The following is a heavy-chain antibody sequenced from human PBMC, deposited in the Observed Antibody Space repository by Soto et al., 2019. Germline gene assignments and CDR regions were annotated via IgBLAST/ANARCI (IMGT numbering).Heavy chain of an antibody. V-gene: IGHV3-23*01. J-gene: IGHJ3*02. Sequence: GGSLRLSCAASGFTFSSYAMSGVRQAPGKGLEGVSAISGSGGSTYYADSVKGRFTISRDNSKNTLYLQMNSLRAEDTAVYYCSKDGYYDSSGYDAFDIWGQGTMVTVSS. D-gene: IGHD3-22*01. CDR3: SKDGYYDSSGYDAFDI. CDR1: GFTFSSYA. CDR2: ISGSGGST.